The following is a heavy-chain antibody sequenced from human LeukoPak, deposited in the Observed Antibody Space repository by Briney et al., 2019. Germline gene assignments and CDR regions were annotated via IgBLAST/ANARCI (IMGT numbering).Heavy chain of an antibody. CDR1: GFTFDDYG. Sequence: GGSLRLSCAASGFTFDDYGMSWVRQAPGKGLEWVSGINWNGGSTGYADSVKGRFTISRDNAKNSLYLQMNILRAEDTALYYCARVRVGATNAIFDYWGQGTLVTVSS. D-gene: IGHD1-26*01. CDR2: INWNGGST. J-gene: IGHJ4*02. V-gene: IGHV3-20*04. CDR3: ARVRVGATNAIFDY.